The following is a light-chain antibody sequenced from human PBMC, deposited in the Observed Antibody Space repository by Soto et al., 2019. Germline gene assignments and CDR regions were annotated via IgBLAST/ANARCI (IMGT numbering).Light chain of an antibody. CDR1: QTICSW. CDR2: KAS. V-gene: IGKV1-5*03. CDR3: QQYARSTGT. Sequence: QVTQYPFTVSGSSSAGVRITWRASQTICSWWGWYQQKPGKAPKLLIDKASSLASGVPSRFSGSGSGTEFTRTISSLEPEDCAVYYWQQYARSTGTFGQGTKVDIK. J-gene: IGKJ1*01.